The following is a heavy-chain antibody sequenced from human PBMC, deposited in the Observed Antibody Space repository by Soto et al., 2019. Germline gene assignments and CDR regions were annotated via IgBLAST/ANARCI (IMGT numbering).Heavy chain of an antibody. V-gene: IGHV3-74*01. Sequence: EVQLVESGGGLVQPGGSLRLSCAASGFTFSTYWMHWVRQAPGTGLVWVSRINSDGSITNYAHSVKGRFSISRDNAKNTLYLQMNSLRAEDTAVYYCARSTWQNDFDYWGQGTLVTVSS. CDR3: ARSTWQNDFDY. CDR2: INSDGSIT. J-gene: IGHJ4*02. CDR1: GFTFSTYW.